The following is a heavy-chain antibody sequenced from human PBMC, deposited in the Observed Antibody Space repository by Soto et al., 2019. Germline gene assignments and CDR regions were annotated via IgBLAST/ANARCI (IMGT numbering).Heavy chain of an antibody. V-gene: IGHV1-18*01. CDR1: GYTFSDDG. CDR3: ARKLLGSGNYCFDY. CDR2: IGSHNENT. J-gene: IGHJ4*02. D-gene: IGHD3-10*01. Sequence: ASVKGSCKAFGYTFSDDGISWVRQAPGQGLEWMGWIGSHNENTYYAQSFQGRVTMTTDTSSSTAYMEMTSLTSDDTAVYYCARKLLGSGNYCFDYWGQGTPVTVSS.